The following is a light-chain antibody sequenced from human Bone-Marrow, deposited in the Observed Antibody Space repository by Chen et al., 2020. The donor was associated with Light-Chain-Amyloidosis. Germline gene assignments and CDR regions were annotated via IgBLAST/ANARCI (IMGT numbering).Light chain of an antibody. Sequence: SYELTQPPSVSVSPGQTARVTCSGDALPKQYAYWYQQKPGQARVLVIYQDTERPSGIPERFSGSSSGTTVTLTISGVQAEDEADYYCQSADSSGTYWVFGGGTELTVL. V-gene: IGLV3-25*03. CDR1: ALPKQY. CDR2: QDT. CDR3: QSADSSGTYWV. J-gene: IGLJ3*02.